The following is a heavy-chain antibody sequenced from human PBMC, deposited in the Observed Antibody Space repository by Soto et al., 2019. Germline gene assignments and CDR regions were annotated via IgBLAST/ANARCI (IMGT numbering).Heavy chain of an antibody. Sequence: QVQLVESGGGVVQPGRSLRLSCAASGFTFSSYAMHWVRQAPGKGLEWVAVISYDGSNKYYADSVKGRFTISRDNSKNTLYLQMNSLRAEDTAVYYCARDRIVLVPAASYYYYYCMDVWGQGTTFTVSS. CDR1: GFTFSSYA. CDR3: ARDRIVLVPAASYYYYYCMDV. V-gene: IGHV3-30-3*01. J-gene: IGHJ6*02. CDR2: ISYDGSNK. D-gene: IGHD2-2*01.